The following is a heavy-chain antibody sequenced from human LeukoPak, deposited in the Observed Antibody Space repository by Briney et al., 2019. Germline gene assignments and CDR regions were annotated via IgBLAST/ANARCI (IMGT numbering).Heavy chain of an antibody. CDR1: GFTFSSYA. D-gene: IGHD6-19*01. CDR2: ISGSGGST. V-gene: IGHV3-23*01. J-gene: IGHJ5*02. Sequence: GGSLRLSCAASGFTFSSYAMSWVRQAPGKGLEWVSAISGSGGSTYYADSVKGRFTISRDNSKNTLYLQMNSLRAEDTAVYYCAKDGGIAVAGSCDPWGQGTLVTVSS. CDR3: AKDGGIAVAGSCDP.